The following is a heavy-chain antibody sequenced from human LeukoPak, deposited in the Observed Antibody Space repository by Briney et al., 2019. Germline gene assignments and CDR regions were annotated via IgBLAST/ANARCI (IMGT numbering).Heavy chain of an antibody. CDR2: INKDARNP. CDR1: GFTFSSHW. J-gene: IGHJ6*02. Sequence: RGSLRLSCAASGFTFSSHWMHWVRRAPGKGLVWVSRINKDARNPTYADSVKGRFTISRDNAKKTLYLQMNSLRAEDTAVYYCARDVLYGMDVWGQGTTVTVSS. CDR3: ARDVLYGMDV. V-gene: IGHV3-74*01. D-gene: IGHD2-15*01.